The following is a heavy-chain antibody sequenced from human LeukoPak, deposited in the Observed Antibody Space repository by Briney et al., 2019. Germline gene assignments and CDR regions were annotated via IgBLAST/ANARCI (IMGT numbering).Heavy chain of an antibody. CDR2: INWNGGST. CDR3: ARGVYFAFDI. J-gene: IGHJ3*02. D-gene: IGHD2/OR15-2a*01. CDR1: GFTFYDYG. V-gene: IGHV3-20*04. Sequence: GGSLRLSRAASGFTFYDYGMSWVRHAPGKGLEWVSGINWNGGSTGYADSVKGRFTISRDNAKNSLYLQMNSLRAEDTAVYYCARGVYFAFDIWGQGTMVTVSS.